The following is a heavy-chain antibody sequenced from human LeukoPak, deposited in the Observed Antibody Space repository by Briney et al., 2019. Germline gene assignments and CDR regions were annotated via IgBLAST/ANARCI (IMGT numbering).Heavy chain of an antibody. CDR3: ARHWDSAASHPAQFAS. Sequence: SETLSLTCTVSGGSISSRSYHWGWIRQPPGKGLEWIRSLYYTGSFDYNPSLKSRVTISVDTSKNQFSLKLSAVTAADTAVYYCARHWDSAASHPAQFASGGQGTLVTVSS. J-gene: IGHJ4*02. D-gene: IGHD2-15*01. V-gene: IGHV4-39*01. CDR2: LYYTGSF. CDR1: GGSISSRSYH.